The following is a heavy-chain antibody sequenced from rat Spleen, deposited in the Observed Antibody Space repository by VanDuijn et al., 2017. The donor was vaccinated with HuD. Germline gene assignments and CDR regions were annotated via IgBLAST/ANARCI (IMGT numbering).Heavy chain of an antibody. CDR3: AKTTVAYYYVMDA. J-gene: IGHJ4*01. D-gene: IGHD1-3*01. CDR1: FYSITSSYR. V-gene: IGHV3-3*01. Sequence: EVQLQESGPGLVKPSQSLSLTCSVTFYSITSSYRWSWIRKFPGNKLEWMGYINNAGSTNYNPSLKSRISVTRDTSKNQFFLQVNSVITEDTATYYCAKTTVAYYYVMDAWGQGASVTVSS. CDR2: INNAGST.